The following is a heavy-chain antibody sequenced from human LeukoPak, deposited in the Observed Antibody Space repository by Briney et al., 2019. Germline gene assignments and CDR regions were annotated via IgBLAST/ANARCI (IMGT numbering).Heavy chain of an antibody. CDR2: VHDSGTT. CDR3: ARPRATGQGIFDL. CDR1: GGSLSPYY. D-gene: IGHD5-12*01. J-gene: IGHJ3*01. V-gene: IGHV4-59*01. Sequence: SETLSLTCTVSGGSLSPYYWSWIRQPPGKGLEWVGYVHDSGTTNYIPYLKSRLTMSMDTSKNQFSLRLTSVTAADTAVYYCARPRATGQGIFDLWGQGAMVTVSS.